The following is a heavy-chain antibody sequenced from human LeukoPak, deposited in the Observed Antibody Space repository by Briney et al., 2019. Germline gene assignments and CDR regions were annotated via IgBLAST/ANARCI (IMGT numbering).Heavy chain of an antibody. D-gene: IGHD3-3*01. CDR3: ANLRSRYYFDY. V-gene: IGHV4-59*01. CDR2: IYYRGSA. CDR1: GGSISSYY. J-gene: IGHJ4*02. Sequence: PSETLSLTCTVSGGSISSYYWSWIRQPPGKGLEWIGYIYYRGSANYNPSLKSRVTISVDTSKNQFSLKLSSVTAADTAVYYCANLRSRYYFDYWGQGTLVTVSS.